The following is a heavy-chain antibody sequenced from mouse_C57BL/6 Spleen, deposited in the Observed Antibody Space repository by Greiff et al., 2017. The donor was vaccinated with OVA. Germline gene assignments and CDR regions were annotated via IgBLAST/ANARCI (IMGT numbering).Heavy chain of an antibody. V-gene: IGHV1-55*01. CDR1: GYTFTSYW. J-gene: IGHJ1*03. Sequence: QVQLQQPGAELVKPGASVKMSCKASGYTFTSYWITWVKQRPGQGLEWIGDLYPGSGSTNYTEKFKSKATLTVDTSSSTAYMQLSSLTSEDSAVYYGEREGGGSSPRYVDVWGTGTTVTVSS. CDR3: EREGGGSSPRYVDV. D-gene: IGHD1-1*01. CDR2: LYPGSGST.